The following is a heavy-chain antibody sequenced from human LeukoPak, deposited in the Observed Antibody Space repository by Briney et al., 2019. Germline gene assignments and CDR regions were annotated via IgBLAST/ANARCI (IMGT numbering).Heavy chain of an antibody. Sequence: SETLSLTCAVYGGSFSDYYWSWIRQPPGKGLEWIGEINHSGSTNYNPSLKSRVTISVDTSKNQFSLKLSSVTAADTGVYYCARGSRTIAFDYWGQGTLVTVSS. J-gene: IGHJ4*02. D-gene: IGHD2-2*01. CDR2: INHSGST. CDR3: ARGSRTIAFDY. CDR1: GGSFSDYY. V-gene: IGHV4-34*01.